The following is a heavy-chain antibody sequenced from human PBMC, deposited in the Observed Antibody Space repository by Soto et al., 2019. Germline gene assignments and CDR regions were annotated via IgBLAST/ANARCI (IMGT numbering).Heavy chain of an antibody. D-gene: IGHD6-19*01. CDR1: GFIFGAYA. J-gene: IGHJ4*02. Sequence: EVQLLESGGGLVQPGGSLRLSCEASGFIFGAYAMAWVRQAPGKGLEWVASISDTVGTTYYADSVKGRFTISRDISKQILFLQMNSLRVDDTAVYYCAKAQWLLSGDYFDSWGQGTLVTVSS. CDR2: ISDTVGTT. V-gene: IGHV3-23*01. CDR3: AKAQWLLSGDYFDS.